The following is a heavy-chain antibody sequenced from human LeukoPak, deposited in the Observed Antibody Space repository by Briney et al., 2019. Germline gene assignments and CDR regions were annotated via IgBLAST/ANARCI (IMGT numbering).Heavy chain of an antibody. CDR2: MNPNRGNT. D-gene: IGHD6-19*01. CDR1: GHTFTSYD. J-gene: IGHJ6*02. CDR3: AREVGSGWFYYDYGMDV. Sequence: ASLKVSCTASGHTFTSYDIRWVRPATGQRLEWMGWMNPNRGNTGYAQKLQGRVTMTRNTSISTPYMELSSLRSEDTAVYYCAREVGSGWFYYDYGMDVWGQGTTVTVS. V-gene: IGHV1-8*01.